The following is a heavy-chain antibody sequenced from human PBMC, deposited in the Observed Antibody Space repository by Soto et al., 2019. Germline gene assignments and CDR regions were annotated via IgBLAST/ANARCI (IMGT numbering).Heavy chain of an antibody. D-gene: IGHD3-22*01. CDR1: GFTFSSYW. Sequence: LRLSCAASGFTFSSYWMSWVRQAPGKGLEWVANIKQDGSEKYYVDSVKGRFTISRDNAKNSLYLQMNSLRAEDTAVYYCARGGNFGQYYYDSSGYPYYYYYYGMDVWGQGTTVTVSS. CDR3: ARGGNFGQYYYDSSGYPYYYYYYGMDV. J-gene: IGHJ6*02. V-gene: IGHV3-7*01. CDR2: IKQDGSEK.